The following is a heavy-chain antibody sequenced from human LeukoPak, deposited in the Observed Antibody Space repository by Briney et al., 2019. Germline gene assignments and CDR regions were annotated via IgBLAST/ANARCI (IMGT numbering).Heavy chain of an antibody. J-gene: IGHJ4*02. CDR1: GGSISSYY. CDR2: IYYSGST. D-gene: IGHD3-22*01. V-gene: IGHV4-59*01. Sequence: SETLSLTCTVSGGSISSYYWSWIRQPPGKGLEWIGYIYYSGSTNYNPSLKSRVTISVDTSKNQFSLKLSSVTAADMAVYYCAGDYYDSSGYYPYWGQGTLVTVSS. CDR3: AGDYYDSSGYYPY.